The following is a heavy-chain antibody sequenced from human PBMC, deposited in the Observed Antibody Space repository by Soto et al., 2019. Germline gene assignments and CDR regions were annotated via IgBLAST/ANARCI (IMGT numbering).Heavy chain of an antibody. Sequence: QVQLQESGPGLVKPSETLSLTCTVSGGSISSYYWSWIRQPPGKGLEWIGYIFYSGSTNYNPSLKSRDTISVDTSKNQSSRKLSSVTAADTAVYYCARRWGTSFDFWGQGTLVTVSS. V-gene: IGHV4-59*01. CDR3: ARRWGTSFDF. D-gene: IGHD7-27*01. CDR1: GGSISSYY. CDR2: IFYSGST. J-gene: IGHJ4*02.